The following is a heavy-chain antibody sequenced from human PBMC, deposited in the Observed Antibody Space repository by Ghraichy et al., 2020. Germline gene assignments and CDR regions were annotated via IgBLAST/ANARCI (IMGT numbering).Heavy chain of an antibody. V-gene: IGHV3-23*01. CDR2: ISGSGGST. Sequence: LSLTCAASGFTFSSYAMSLVRQAPGKGLEWVSAISGSGGSTYYADSVKGRFTISRDNSKNTLYLQMNSLRAEDTAVYYCAKAGELRYFDWLNDAFDIWGQGTMVTVSS. CDR3: AKAGELRYFDWLNDAFDI. D-gene: IGHD3-9*01. J-gene: IGHJ3*02. CDR1: GFTFSSYA.